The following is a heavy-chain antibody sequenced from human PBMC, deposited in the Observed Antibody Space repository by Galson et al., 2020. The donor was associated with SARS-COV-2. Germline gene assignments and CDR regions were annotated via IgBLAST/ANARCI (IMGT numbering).Heavy chain of an antibody. D-gene: IGHD3-10*01. V-gene: IGHV3-21*01. CDR3: ATLFDGGLLSGSYYKY. CDR2: ISSRGGNI. CDR1: GFTLSSFT. J-gene: IGHJ4*01. Sequence: NSGGSLRLSCSASGFTLSSFTMTWVRQAPGKGLEWVSSISSRGGNINYADSVKGRLTVSRDNAKNSLFLQMNSLRAEDTAVYYCATLFDGGLLSGSYYKYWGHGTLVTVSS.